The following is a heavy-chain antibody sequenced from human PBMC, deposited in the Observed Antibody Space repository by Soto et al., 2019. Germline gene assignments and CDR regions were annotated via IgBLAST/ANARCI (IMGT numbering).Heavy chain of an antibody. CDR2: ISAYNGNT. V-gene: IGHV1-18*01. CDR1: GDTFSSYG. D-gene: IGHD3-10*01. CDR3: ASVTMVRGVFAFDY. J-gene: IGHJ4*02. Sequence: ASVKVSCKASGDTFSSYGISWVRQAPGQGLEWMGWISAYNGNTNYAQKYQGRVTMTTDTSTSTAYMELRSLRSDDTAVYYCASVTMVRGVFAFDYRGQGTLVTVSS.